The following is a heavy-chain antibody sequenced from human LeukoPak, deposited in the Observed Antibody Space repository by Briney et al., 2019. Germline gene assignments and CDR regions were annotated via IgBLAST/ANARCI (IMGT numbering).Heavy chain of an antibody. CDR2: INHSGST. CDR3: AREPYYYDSSGYWDV. D-gene: IGHD3-22*01. V-gene: IGHV4-34*01. CDR1: GGSFSAHY. J-gene: IGHJ6*04. Sequence: SETLSLTCAIYGGSFSAHYWSWIRQPPGKGLEWIGEINHSGSTSYNPSLKSRVTISIDTSKNQFSLKLSSVTAADTAVYYCAREPYYYDSSGYWDVWGKGTTVTVSS.